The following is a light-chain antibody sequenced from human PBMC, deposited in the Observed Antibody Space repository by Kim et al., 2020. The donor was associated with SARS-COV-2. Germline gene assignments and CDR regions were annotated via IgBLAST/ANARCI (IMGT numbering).Light chain of an antibody. CDR1: ESISSSY. V-gene: IGKV3-20*01. CDR3: QQYGSSPYT. Sequence: LAKGESATLSCRATESISSSYLALHQQKPRHAPRLLIYCASSRATGIPDRFSGSGSGTDFTLTNSRLEPEDFAVYYCQQYGSSPYTFGQGTKLEI. J-gene: IGKJ2*01. CDR2: CAS.